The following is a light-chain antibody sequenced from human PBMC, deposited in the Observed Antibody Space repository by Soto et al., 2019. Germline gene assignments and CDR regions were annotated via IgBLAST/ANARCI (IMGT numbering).Light chain of an antibody. CDR2: TAS. CDR1: QGISSL. Sequence: DIQLTQSPSFLSASVGDRVTITCRASQGISSLLAWYQQKPGKAPKLLIHTASTLQSGVPSRFSGRGSGTEFTLTISSLQPEDFATYYCQHRHSYPITFGQGTRLEIK. CDR3: QHRHSYPIT. V-gene: IGKV1-9*01. J-gene: IGKJ5*01.